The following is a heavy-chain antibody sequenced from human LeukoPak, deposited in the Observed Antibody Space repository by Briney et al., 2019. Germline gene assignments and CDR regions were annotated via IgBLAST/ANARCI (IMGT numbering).Heavy chain of an antibody. D-gene: IGHD6-13*01. V-gene: IGHV1-46*01. CDR2: IGTSGVGT. J-gene: IGHJ6*03. CDR3: ARDAKDELVRRDYYYMDV. Sequence: ASVRLSFTASVYGFTNNYIHWVRQAHGQGNGRMGMIGTSGVGTTFAQRFHDRVTMTSDTSTTTVYMELRSLRFDDTATYYCARDAKDELVRRDYYYMDVWGKGTTVTVSS. CDR1: VYGFTNNY.